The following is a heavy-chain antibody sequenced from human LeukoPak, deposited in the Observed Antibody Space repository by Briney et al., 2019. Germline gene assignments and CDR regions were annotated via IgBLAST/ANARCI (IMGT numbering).Heavy chain of an antibody. J-gene: IGHJ4*02. Sequence: QPGGTLRLSCAASGFTFSSYEMNWVRQAPGKGLEWVSYISSSGSTIYYADSVKGRFTISRDNAKKSLYLQMNSLRAEDTAVYYCARSDGGFDYWGQGTLVTVSS. CDR1: GFTFSSYE. CDR2: ISSSGSTI. CDR3: ARSDGGFDY. V-gene: IGHV3-48*03. D-gene: IGHD3-16*01.